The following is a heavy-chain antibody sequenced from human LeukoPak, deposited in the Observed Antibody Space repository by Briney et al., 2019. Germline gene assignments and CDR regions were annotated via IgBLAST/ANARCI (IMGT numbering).Heavy chain of an antibody. J-gene: IGHJ4*02. Sequence: ASVKVSCKASGYSLTTYGINWMRQAPGQGLEWMGWISTQSGNTNYAQKVQGRLTLTTDISTSTAYMELRSLRSDDTAVYYCARGAYGDKWGQGTMVTVSS. D-gene: IGHD4-17*01. CDR3: ARGAYGDK. CDR2: ISTQSGNT. V-gene: IGHV1-18*01. CDR1: GYSLTTYG.